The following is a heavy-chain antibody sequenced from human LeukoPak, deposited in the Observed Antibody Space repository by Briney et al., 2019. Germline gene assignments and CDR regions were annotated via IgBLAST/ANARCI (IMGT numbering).Heavy chain of an antibody. CDR3: ARGGTFVSDY. Sequence: GGSLRLFCAASGFTFSTFWMSWVRQAPGKGLEWVANIKEDGSEKYYVDSMKGRFTVSRDNAKNSLYLQMDSLRAEDTAVYYCARGGTFVSDYWGQGTLVTVSS. V-gene: IGHV3-7*01. CDR1: GFTFSTFW. D-gene: IGHD1-1*01. CDR2: IKEDGSEK. J-gene: IGHJ4*02.